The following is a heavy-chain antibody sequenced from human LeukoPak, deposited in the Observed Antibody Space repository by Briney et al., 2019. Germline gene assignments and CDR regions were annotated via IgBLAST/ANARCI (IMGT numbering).Heavy chain of an antibody. V-gene: IGHV4-59*01. Sequence: SETLSLTCTVSGGSLSSYYWSWIRQPPGKGLEWIGCIYYSGSTNYNPSLMSRVPISVDTSKNQFSLKLSSVTAADTAVYYCARTLPITMVRGPLRAFDIWGQGTMVTVSS. CDR1: GGSLSSYY. CDR3: ARTLPITMVRGPLRAFDI. CDR2: IYYSGST. D-gene: IGHD3-10*01. J-gene: IGHJ3*02.